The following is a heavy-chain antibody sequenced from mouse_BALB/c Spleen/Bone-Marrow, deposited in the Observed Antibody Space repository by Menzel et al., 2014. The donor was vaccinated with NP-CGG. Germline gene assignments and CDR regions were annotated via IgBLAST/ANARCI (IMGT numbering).Heavy chain of an antibody. CDR2: INPGSSTI. CDR1: GFDFSRYW. Sequence: EVQGVESGGGLVQPGGSLNLSCAASGFDFSRYWMSWTRQAPGKGQEWIGEINPGSSTINYTPSLKDKFIISRDNAKNTLYLQVNKVRSEDTALYYCARRNYGSSWAMDYWGQGTSVTVSS. V-gene: IGHV4-2*02. CDR3: ARRNYGSSWAMDY. J-gene: IGHJ4*01. D-gene: IGHD1-1*01.